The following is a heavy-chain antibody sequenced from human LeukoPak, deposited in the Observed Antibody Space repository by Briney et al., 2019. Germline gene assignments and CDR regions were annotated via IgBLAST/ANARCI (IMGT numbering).Heavy chain of an antibody. V-gene: IGHV4-39*07. J-gene: IGHJ5*02. CDR1: GGSISSSSDY. CDR2: IYYSGTT. Sequence: SETLSLTCTVSGGSISSSSDYWGWIRQPPGKGLEWIGSIYYSGTTHYTPSLKSRVTISVDTSKNQFSLKLRSVTAADTAVYYCARAADFWSGSSRWFDPWGQGTLVTVSS. D-gene: IGHD3-3*01. CDR3: ARAADFWSGSSRWFDP.